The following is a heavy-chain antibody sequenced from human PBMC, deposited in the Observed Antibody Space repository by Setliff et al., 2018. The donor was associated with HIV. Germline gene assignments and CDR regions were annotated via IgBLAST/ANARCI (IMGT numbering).Heavy chain of an antibody. CDR3: ARAYYHDSSGYQGFDY. V-gene: IGHV1-69*13. J-gene: IGHJ4*02. CDR2: IIPIFGTA. D-gene: IGHD3-22*01. CDR1: GGTFSSYA. Sequence: SVKVSCKASGGTFSSYAISWVRQAPGQGLEWMGGIIPIFGTANYAQKFQGRVTITADESTSTAYMELSSLRSDDTAVYYCARAYYHDSSGYQGFDYWGQGTLVTVSS.